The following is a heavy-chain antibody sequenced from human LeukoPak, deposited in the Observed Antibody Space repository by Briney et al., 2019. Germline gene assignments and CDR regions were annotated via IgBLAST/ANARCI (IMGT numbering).Heavy chain of an antibody. CDR3: ARGGLWLLGPYYYGMDV. V-gene: IGHV3-74*01. J-gene: IGHJ6*02. D-gene: IGHD3-22*01. CDR1: GFTFSSYW. Sequence: PGGSLRLSCAASGFTFSSYWMHWLRQVPEKGLVWVSRINSDGSSTSYADSVKGRFTISRDNAKNTLYLQMNSLRAEDTAVYYCARGGLWLLGPYYYGMDVWGQGTTVTVSS. CDR2: INSDGSST.